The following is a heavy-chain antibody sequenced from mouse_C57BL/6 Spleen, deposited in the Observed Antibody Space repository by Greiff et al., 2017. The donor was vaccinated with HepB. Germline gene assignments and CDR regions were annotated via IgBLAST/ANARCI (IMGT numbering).Heavy chain of an antibody. J-gene: IGHJ2*01. D-gene: IGHD2-14*01. CDR3: ATGTGFDY. Sequence: VQLQQPGAELVMPGASVKLSCKASGYTFTSYWMHWVKQRPGQGLEWIGEIDPSDSYTNYNQKFKGKSTLTVDKSSSTAYMHLSSLTSEDSAVYYCATGTGFDYWGQGTTLTVSS. CDR2: IDPSDSYT. CDR1: GYTFTSYW. V-gene: IGHV1-69*01.